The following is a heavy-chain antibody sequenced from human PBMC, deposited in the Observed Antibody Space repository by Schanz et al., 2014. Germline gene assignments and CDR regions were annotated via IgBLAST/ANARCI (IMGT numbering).Heavy chain of an antibody. J-gene: IGHJ6*02. CDR2: ISGSGGST. CDR3: AKARRKSNCSGGRCFHYSYYGMDV. CDR1: GFTFSDYY. Sequence: EVQLVESGGGLVQPGGSLRLSCAASGFTFSDYYMSWIRQAPGKGLEWVSGISGSGGSTYYADSVKGRFTISRDNSKNTLYLQMNSLRAEDTAVYYCAKARRKSNCSGGRCFHYSYYGMDVWGQGTTVTVSS. D-gene: IGHD2-15*01. V-gene: IGHV3-23*04.